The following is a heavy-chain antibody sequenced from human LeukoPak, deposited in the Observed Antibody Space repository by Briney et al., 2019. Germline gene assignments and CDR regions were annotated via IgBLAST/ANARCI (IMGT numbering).Heavy chain of an antibody. CDR3: AREGKSIDAFDI. J-gene: IGHJ3*02. Sequence: GGSLGLSCAASGFTFRNYAMYWVRQAPGRGLEYVSAISSNGGSTSYANSVKGRFTVSRDNSKNTLYLQMGSLRPEDMAVYYCAREGKSIDAFDIWGQGTMVTVSS. CDR2: ISSNGGST. CDR1: GFTFRNYA. V-gene: IGHV3-64*01.